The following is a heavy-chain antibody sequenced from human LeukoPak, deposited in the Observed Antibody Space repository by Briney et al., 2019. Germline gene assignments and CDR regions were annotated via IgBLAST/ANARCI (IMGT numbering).Heavy chain of an antibody. CDR1: GFTFSSYG. CDR2: IWYDGSNK. J-gene: IGHJ4*02. D-gene: IGHD3-3*01. V-gene: IGHV3-33*03. CDR3: ARNSIFGVVIDFDY. Sequence: GGSLRLSCAASGFTFSSYGMHWVRQAPGKGLEWVAVIWYDGSNKYYADSVKGRFTISRGNAKNSLYLQMNSLRAEDTAVYYCARNSIFGVVIDFDYWGQGTLVTVSS.